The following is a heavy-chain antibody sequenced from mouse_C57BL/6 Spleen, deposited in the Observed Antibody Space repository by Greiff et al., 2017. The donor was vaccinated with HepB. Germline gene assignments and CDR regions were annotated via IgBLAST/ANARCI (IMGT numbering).Heavy chain of an antibody. CDR3: ARSDGYYGFAY. CDR1: GYTFTSYW. V-gene: IGHV1-69*01. D-gene: IGHD2-3*01. CDR2: IDPSDSYT. Sequence: VQLQQPGAELVMPGASVTLSCTASGYTFTSYWMHWVKQRPGQGLEWIGEIDPSDSYTNYNQKFKGMSTLTVDKSSSTAYMQLSILTSEDSAVYYCARSDGYYGFAYWGQGTLVTVSA. J-gene: IGHJ3*01.